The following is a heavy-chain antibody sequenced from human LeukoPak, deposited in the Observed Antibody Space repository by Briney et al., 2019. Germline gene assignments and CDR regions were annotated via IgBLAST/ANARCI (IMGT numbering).Heavy chain of an antibody. D-gene: IGHD2-15*01. CDR3: ARHMTSEGTTPYHYGMNV. CDR1: GFTLSSYS. CDR2: ISPDGRHI. J-gene: IGHJ6*02. V-gene: IGHV3-21*01. Sequence: GGSLRLTCVGSGFTLSSYSMNWVRQAPGKGLEWVSSISPDGRHIYYEDSSRGRFPTSRDNAKSSLYLEMNSLRADDTAVYYCARHMTSEGTTPYHYGMNVWGQGTTVTVSS.